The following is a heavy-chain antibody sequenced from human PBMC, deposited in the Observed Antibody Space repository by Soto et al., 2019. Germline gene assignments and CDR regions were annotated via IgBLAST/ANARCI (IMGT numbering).Heavy chain of an antibody. D-gene: IGHD3-22*01. CDR3: ASYYYDSSGYYVGYFQH. Sequence: SETLSLTCTVSGGSISSSSYYWGWIRQPPGKGLEWIGSIYYSGSTYYNPSLKSRVTISVDTSKNQFSLKLSSVTAADTAVYYCASYYYDSSGYYVGYFQHWGQGTLVTVSS. CDR1: GGSISSSSYY. V-gene: IGHV4-39*01. J-gene: IGHJ1*01. CDR2: IYYSGST.